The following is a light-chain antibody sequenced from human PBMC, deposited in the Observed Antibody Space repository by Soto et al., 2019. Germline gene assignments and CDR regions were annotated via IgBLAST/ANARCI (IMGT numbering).Light chain of an antibody. Sequence: QSVLTQPPSASGSPGQSVTISCTGTSSDVGGYNYVSWYQHHPGKAPKLMIYDVSNRPSGVSNRSSGSKSGNTASLTISGLQPEDEADYYCCSYTTSNTRQIVFGTGTKVTLL. J-gene: IGLJ1*01. CDR2: DVS. V-gene: IGLV2-14*03. CDR1: SSDVGGYNY. CDR3: CSYTTSNTRQIV.